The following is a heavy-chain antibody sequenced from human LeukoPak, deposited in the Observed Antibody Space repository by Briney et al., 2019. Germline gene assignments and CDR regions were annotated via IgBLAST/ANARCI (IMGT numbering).Heavy chain of an antibody. CDR3: ARVMMGATVTTFHYYCMDV. J-gene: IGHJ6*03. Sequence: PGGSLRLSCVVSGFTFSDHFLDWVRQAPGKGLEWVASITSSSSHIYYADSVKGRFTISRDNAKNEVYLQMNSLRGEDTAIYYCARVMMGATVTTFHYYCMDVWGVGTAVTVSS. D-gene: IGHD4-11*01. CDR1: GFTFSDHF. CDR2: ITSSSSHI. V-gene: IGHV3-21*01.